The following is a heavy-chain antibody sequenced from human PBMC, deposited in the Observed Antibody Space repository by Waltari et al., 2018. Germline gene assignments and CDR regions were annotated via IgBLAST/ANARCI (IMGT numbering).Heavy chain of an antibody. CDR3: ARGGFDSNRYFDL. CDR2: IYHSGTT. J-gene: IGHJ2*01. V-gene: IGHV4-38-2*01. CDR1: GYPISRGYY. Sequence: QVQLQESGPGLGKPSETLSLTCAVSGYPISRGYYWGWIRQPPGKGLEWIGSIYHSGTTFYYPSLKSRVTISVETSRNRFSLRLRSVTVADTALYYCARGGFDSNRYFDLWGRGTLVTVSS. D-gene: IGHD3-22*01.